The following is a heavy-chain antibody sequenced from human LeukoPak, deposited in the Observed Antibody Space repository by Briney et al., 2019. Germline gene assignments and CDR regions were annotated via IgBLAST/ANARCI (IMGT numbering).Heavy chain of an antibody. Sequence: PSETLSLTCTVSGGSISSSSYYWGWIRQPPGKGLEWIGSIYYSGSTYYNPSLKSRVTISVDTSKNQFSLKLSSLTAADTAVYYCAKDQADTAMVFQFWGQGTMVTVSS. J-gene: IGHJ3*01. CDR3: AKDQADTAMVFQF. CDR2: IYYSGST. D-gene: IGHD5-18*01. V-gene: IGHV4-39*02. CDR1: GGSISSSSYY.